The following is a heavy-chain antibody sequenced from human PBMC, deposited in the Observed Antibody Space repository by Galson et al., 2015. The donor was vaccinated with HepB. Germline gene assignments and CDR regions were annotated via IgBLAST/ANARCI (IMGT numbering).Heavy chain of an antibody. CDR2: IWYDGSNK. V-gene: IGHV3-33*08. CDR3: GRELIVVAGGRYYYYGMDV. CDR1: GFTFSSYG. D-gene: IGHD6-13*01. Sequence: SLRLSCAASGFTFSSYGMHWVRQAPGKGLEWVAVIWYDGSNKYYADSVKGRFTISRDNSKNTLYLQMNSLRAEDTAVYYCGRELIVVAGGRYYYYGMDVWGQGTTVTVSS. J-gene: IGHJ6*02.